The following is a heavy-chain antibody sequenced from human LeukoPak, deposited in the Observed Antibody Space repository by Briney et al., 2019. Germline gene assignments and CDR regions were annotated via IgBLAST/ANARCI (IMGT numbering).Heavy chain of an antibody. J-gene: IGHJ3*01. V-gene: IGHV1-2*02. D-gene: IGHD5-12*01. CDR2: INPKSGVT. Sequence: ASVQVSCKASGFTFADYYIHWVRQAPGQGLEWMGWINPKSGVTHDAQKFQGRVTKTSDTSISTAYLGLSRLRSDDTAVYYCARDRGYSGYELWGQGTVVTVSS. CDR3: ARDRGYSGYEL. CDR1: GFTFADYY.